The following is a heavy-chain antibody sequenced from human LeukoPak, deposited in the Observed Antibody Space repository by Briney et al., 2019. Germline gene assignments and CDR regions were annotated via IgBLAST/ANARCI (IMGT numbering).Heavy chain of an antibody. J-gene: IGHJ4*02. V-gene: IGHV4-34*01. CDR1: GGSISSYY. Sequence: SETLSLTCTVSGGSISSYYWSWIRQPPGKGLEWIGEIHHSGSTKYNPSLKSRVTISVHTSKNQFSLNLSSVTAADTAVYYCARIRNDGYSDYWGQGTLVTVSS. CDR2: IHHSGST. CDR3: ARIRNDGYSDY. D-gene: IGHD1-1*01.